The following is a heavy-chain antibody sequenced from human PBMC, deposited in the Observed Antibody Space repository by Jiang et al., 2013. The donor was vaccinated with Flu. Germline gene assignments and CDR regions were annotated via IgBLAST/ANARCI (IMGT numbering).Heavy chain of an antibody. D-gene: IGHD3-10*01. CDR3: ARGREFYQRSSYLDWYFDL. CDR1: GGSISSDNYY. Sequence: GPGLVKPSQTLSLTCTVSGGSISSDNYYWSWIRQSAGKGLEWIGRMYSSGTKNYNPSLKSRVTISADTSKNQFSLKLTSVTAADTAVYYCARGREFYQRSSYLDWYFDLWGRGTHVTVSS. J-gene: IGHJ2*01. V-gene: IGHV4-61*02. CDR2: MYSSGTK.